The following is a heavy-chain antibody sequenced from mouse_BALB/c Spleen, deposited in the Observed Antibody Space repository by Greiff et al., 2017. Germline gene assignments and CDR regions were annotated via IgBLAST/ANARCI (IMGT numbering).Heavy chain of an antibody. CDR1: GYTFTSYN. Sequence: QVQLQQPGAELVKPGASVKMSCKASGYTFTSYNMHWVKQTPGQGLEWIGAIYPGNGDTSYNQKFKGKATLTADKSSSTAYMQLSSLTSEDSAVYYCARSEGHYGNHYYAMDYWGQGTSVTVSS. D-gene: IGHD2-1*01. CDR3: ARSEGHYGNHYYAMDY. J-gene: IGHJ4*01. V-gene: IGHV1-12*01. CDR2: IYPGNGDT.